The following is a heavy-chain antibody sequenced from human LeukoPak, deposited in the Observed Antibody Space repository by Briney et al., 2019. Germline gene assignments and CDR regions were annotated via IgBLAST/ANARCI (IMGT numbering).Heavy chain of an antibody. V-gene: IGHV3-48*01. D-gene: IGHD1-14*01. J-gene: IGHJ3*02. CDR1: GFTFSTYI. Sequence: AGGSLRLSCAASGFTFSTYIMNWVRQAPGKGLEWVSYISSSSGPIYYAASVKGRFTISRDNAKNSLYLQMNSLRAEDTGVYYCERQEPGFDIWGQGTMVNVSS. CDR2: ISSSSGPI. CDR3: ERQEPGFDI.